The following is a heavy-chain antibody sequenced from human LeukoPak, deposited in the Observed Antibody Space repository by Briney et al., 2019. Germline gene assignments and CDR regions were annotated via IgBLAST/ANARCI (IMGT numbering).Heavy chain of an antibody. D-gene: IGHD6-19*01. J-gene: IGHJ6*02. CDR1: GYTFTSYG. V-gene: IGHV1-18*01. CDR3: AKSIAVADPYYYGMDV. Sequence: ASVKVSCKASGYTFTSYGISWVRQAPGQGLEWMGWISAYNGNTNYAQKLQGRVTMTTDTSTSTAYMELRSLRSDDTAVYYCAKSIAVADPYYYGMDVWGQGTTVTVSS. CDR2: ISAYNGNT.